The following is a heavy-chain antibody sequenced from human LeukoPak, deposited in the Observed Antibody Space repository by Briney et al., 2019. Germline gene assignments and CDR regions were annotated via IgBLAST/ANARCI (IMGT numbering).Heavy chain of an antibody. CDR1: GYTFTSYG. D-gene: IGHD1-26*01. V-gene: IGHV1-18*01. J-gene: IGHJ4*02. Sequence: GASVKVSCKASGYTFTSYGISWVRQAPGQGREWMGWISAYNGNTNYAQKLQGRVTMTTDTSTSTAYMELRSLRSDDTAVYYCARFDGHSGSYYFDYWGQGTLVTVSS. CDR3: ARFDGHSGSYYFDY. CDR2: ISAYNGNT.